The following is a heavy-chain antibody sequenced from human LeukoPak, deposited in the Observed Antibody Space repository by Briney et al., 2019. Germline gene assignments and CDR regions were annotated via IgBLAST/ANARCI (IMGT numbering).Heavy chain of an antibody. CDR3: AELGITMIGGV. J-gene: IGHJ6*04. V-gene: IGHV3-21*01. CDR1: GFTFSTNN. D-gene: IGHD3-10*02. Sequence: PGGSLRLSCAASGFTFSTNNMNWVRQAPGKGLEWVSSITSTSSYIYYADSVKGRFTISRDNAQNSLYLQMNSLRAEDTAVYYCAELGITMIGGVWGKGTTVTISS. CDR2: ITSTSSYI.